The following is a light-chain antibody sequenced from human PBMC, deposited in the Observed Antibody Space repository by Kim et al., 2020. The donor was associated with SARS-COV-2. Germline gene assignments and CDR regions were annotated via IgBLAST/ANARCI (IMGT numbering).Light chain of an antibody. CDR3: QSYDSSLSGVL. CDR2: GNT. CDR1: RSNIGAGYD. J-gene: IGLJ2*01. Sequence: QRVTISCTGSRSNIGAGYDVHWYQQLPGTAPKLLIYGNTNRPSGVPDRFSGSKSGTSASLAITGLQVEDEADYYCQSYDSSLSGVLFGGGTQLTVL. V-gene: IGLV1-40*01.